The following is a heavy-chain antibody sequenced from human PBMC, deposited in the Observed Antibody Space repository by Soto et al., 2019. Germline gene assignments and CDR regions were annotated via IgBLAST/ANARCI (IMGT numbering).Heavy chain of an antibody. J-gene: IGHJ6*02. CDR3: ARGTRRVGMDV. Sequence: GGSLRLSCAASGFTFSSYDMHWVRQATGKGLEWVSAIGTAGDTYYPGSVKGRFTISRENAKNSLYLQMNSLRAGDTAVYYCARGTRRVGMDVWGQGTTVTVSS. CDR1: GFTFSSYD. D-gene: IGHD1-1*01. CDR2: IGTAGDT. V-gene: IGHV3-13*01.